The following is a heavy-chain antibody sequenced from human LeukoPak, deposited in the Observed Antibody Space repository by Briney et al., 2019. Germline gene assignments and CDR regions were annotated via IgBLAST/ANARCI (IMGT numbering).Heavy chain of an antibody. CDR3: AREQKDSGYDPYYFDY. V-gene: IGHV4-34*01. CDR1: GGSFSGCY. CDR2: INHRGST. J-gene: IGHJ4*02. Sequence: SQTLSLTRAVYGGSFSGCYWRWVRPPPAKGLGWVGEINHRGSTNYNPSLKSRDTISVDTSKNQFSLKLSSVTAADTAVYYCAREQKDSGYDPYYFDYWGQGTLVTVSS. D-gene: IGHD5-12*01.